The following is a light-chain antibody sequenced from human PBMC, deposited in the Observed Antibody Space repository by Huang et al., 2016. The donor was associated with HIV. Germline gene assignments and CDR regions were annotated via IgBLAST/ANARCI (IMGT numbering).Light chain of an antibody. V-gene: IGKV1-39*01. CDR3: QQSYGIPYT. Sequence: DIQMTQSSSSLSASVGDRVTITCRASPNISTYLNWYQQKPGKAPYLLIFAASSFQSGVPSGFSGSGSGTDFTLTISSLQPEDFATYFCQQSYGIPYTFGQGTRLEIK. CDR2: AAS. CDR1: PNISTY. J-gene: IGKJ2*01.